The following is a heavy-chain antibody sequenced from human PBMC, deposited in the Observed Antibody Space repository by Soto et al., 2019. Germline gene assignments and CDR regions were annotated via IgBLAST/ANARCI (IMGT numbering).Heavy chain of an antibody. CDR2: IIPIFGTA. Sequence: QVQLVQSGAEVKKPGSSVKVSCKASGGTFSSYAISWVRQAPGQGREWMGGIIPIFGTANYAQKFQGRVTMTEDESTSTVERELSSRRSEDTAVYYCERVPISYESSGYLMDWGQGTLVTVSS. CDR1: GGTFSSYA. CDR3: ERVPISYESSGYLMD. J-gene: IGHJ4*02. D-gene: IGHD3-22*01. V-gene: IGHV1-69*12.